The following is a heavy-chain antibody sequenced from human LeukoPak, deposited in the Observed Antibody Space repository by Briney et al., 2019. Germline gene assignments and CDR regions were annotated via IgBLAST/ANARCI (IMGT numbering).Heavy chain of an antibody. V-gene: IGHV6-1*01. J-gene: IGHJ6*02. D-gene: IGHD1-7*01. Sequence: QSQTLSLTCAISGDSVSSNSAAWNWIRQSPSRGLEWLGRTYYRSKWYNDYAVSVKSRITINPDTSKNQFSLQLNSVTPEDTAVYYCARELDWNYDWAVYGMDVWGQGTTVTVSS. CDR2: TYYRSKWYN. CDR3: ARELDWNYDWAVYGMDV. CDR1: GDSVSSNSAA.